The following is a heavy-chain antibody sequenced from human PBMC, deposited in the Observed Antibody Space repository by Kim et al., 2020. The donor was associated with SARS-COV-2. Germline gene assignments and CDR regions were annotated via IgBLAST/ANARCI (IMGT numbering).Heavy chain of an antibody. CDR1: GYIFTAYY. Sequence: ASVKVSCKASGYIFTAYYTHWVRQAPGQGLEWIGWVNPNTGDTDYAQKFQGRVTMTRDTSISTAYMELTRLRFDDTAIYYCARQAFTSFFDFSGRGNLVT. CDR2: VNPNTGDT. J-gene: IGHJ4*02. CDR3: ARQAFTSFFDF. V-gene: IGHV1-2*02.